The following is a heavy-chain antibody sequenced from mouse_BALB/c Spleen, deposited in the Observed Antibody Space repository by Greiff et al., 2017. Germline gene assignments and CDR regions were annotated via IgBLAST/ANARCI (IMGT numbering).Heavy chain of an antibody. V-gene: IGHV5-6-5*01. J-gene: IGHJ1*01. CDR3: ARVHYYGSAWYFDG. CDR1: GFTFSSYA. D-gene: IGHD1-2*01. CDR2: ISSGGST. Sequence: EVMLVESGGGLVKPGGSLKLSCAASGFTFSSYAMSWVRQTPEKRLEWVASISSGGSTYYPDSVKGRFTISRDNARNILYLQMSSLRSEDTAMYYCARVHYYGSAWYFDGWGAGTTVTVSS.